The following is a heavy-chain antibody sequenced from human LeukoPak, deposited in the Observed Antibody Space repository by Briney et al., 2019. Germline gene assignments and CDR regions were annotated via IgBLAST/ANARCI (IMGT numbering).Heavy chain of an antibody. CDR3: ARGGCSGGSCYARPYYYYGMDV. CDR2: IYYSGNT. J-gene: IGHJ6*02. Sequence: SETLSLTCIVSGGSISTSAYYWGWIRQPPGEGLQWIGSIYYSGNTYYNSSLKSRVTISVDTSTSQFSLKLSSVTAADTAVYYCARGGCSGGSCYARPYYYYGMDVWGQGTTVTVSS. CDR1: GGSISTSAYY. V-gene: IGHV4-39*01. D-gene: IGHD2-15*01.